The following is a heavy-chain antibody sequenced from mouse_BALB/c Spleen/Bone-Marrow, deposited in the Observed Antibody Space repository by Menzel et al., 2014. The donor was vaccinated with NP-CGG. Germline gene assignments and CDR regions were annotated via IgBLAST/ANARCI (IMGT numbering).Heavy chain of an antibody. D-gene: IGHD2-4*01. V-gene: IGHV2-9*02. J-gene: IGHJ3*01. CDR2: IWAGGST. CDR3: AREATMITWFAY. Sequence: VKLQESGPGLVAPSQSLSITCTVSGFSLTSYGVHWARQPPGKGLEWLGVIWAGGSTNYNSALMSRLSISKDNSKSQVFLKMDSLQTDDTAMYYCAREATMITWFAYWGQGTLVTVSA. CDR1: GFSLTSYG.